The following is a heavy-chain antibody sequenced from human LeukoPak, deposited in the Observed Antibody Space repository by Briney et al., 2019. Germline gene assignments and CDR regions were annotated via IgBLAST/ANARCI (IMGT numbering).Heavy chain of an antibody. Sequence: ASVTVSFKASGYTFTVYYMHWVRQAPGQGLEWVGWINPNSGGTNYAQKFQGRVTMTRDTSISTAYMELSRLRSDDTAVYYCARGLYSSYPEDYWGQGTLVTVSS. V-gene: IGHV1-2*02. D-gene: IGHD6-6*01. CDR3: ARGLYSSYPEDY. CDR1: GYTFTVYY. CDR2: INPNSGGT. J-gene: IGHJ4*02.